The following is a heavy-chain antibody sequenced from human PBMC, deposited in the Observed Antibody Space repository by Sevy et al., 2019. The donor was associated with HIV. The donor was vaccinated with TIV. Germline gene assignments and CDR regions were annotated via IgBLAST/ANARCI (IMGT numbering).Heavy chain of an antibody. Sequence: GGSLRLSCAASGFTFSTYWMTWVRQAPGKGLEWVAYIKQDGTEAYYVDAVRGRFTVSRDNSPKSFFLQMTSLRDEDTAVYYCARGLADWGSFHYSLWGQGTPVTVSS. CDR1: GFTFSTYW. V-gene: IGHV3-7*01. CDR3: ARGLADWGSFHYSL. CDR2: IKQDGTEA. D-gene: IGHD3-16*01. J-gene: IGHJ4*02.